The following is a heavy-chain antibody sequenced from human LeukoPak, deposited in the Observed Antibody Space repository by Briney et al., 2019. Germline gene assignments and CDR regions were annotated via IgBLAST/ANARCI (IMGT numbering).Heavy chain of an antibody. D-gene: IGHD6-25*01. CDR1: GGTLSSYA. V-gene: IGHV1-69*04. Sequence: ASVKVSCKASGGTLSSYAISWVRQAPGQGLEWMGRIIPILGIANYAQKFQGRVTITADKSTSTAYMELSSLRSEDTAVYYCARASGYPRYYFDYWGQGTLVTVSS. CDR3: ARASGYPRYYFDY. J-gene: IGHJ4*02. CDR2: IIPILGIA.